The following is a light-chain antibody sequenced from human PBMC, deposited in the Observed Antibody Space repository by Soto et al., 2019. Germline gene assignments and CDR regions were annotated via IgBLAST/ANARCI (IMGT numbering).Light chain of an antibody. CDR1: QSVSSSY. Sequence: EIVLTQSPGTLSLSPGERATLSCRASQSVSSSYLAWYQQKPDQAPRLLVYGASSRATGIPDRFSGSGSGTDLTLTISRVEPEDFAVYYCQHYGSSPFTFGPGTRVDIK. CDR2: GAS. J-gene: IGKJ3*01. CDR3: QHYGSSPFT. V-gene: IGKV3-20*01.